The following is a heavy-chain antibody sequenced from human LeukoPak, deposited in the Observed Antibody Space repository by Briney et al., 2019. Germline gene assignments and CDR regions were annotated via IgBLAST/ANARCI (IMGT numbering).Heavy chain of an antibody. J-gene: IGHJ3*02. D-gene: IGHD3-22*01. CDR3: ARIYYDSSGYYYTAFDI. Sequence: GGSLRLSCAASGFTFSSYSMNWVRQAPGKGLEWLSSISSSSSYIYYADSVKGRFTISRDNAKNSLYLQMNSLRAEDTAVYYCARIYYDSSGYYYTAFDIWGQGTMVTVSS. V-gene: IGHV3-21*01. CDR2: ISSSSSYI. CDR1: GFTFSSYS.